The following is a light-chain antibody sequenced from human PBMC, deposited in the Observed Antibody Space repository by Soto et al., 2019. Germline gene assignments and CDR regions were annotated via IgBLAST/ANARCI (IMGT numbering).Light chain of an antibody. V-gene: IGKV3-20*01. CDR2: GAS. J-gene: IGKJ2*01. CDR1: QSVSLNY. CDR3: QQYGSSPYT. Sequence: EIVLTQSPGTLSLSPGERTTLSCRASQSVSLNYLAWYQQKPGQTPRLLIYGASNRATGIPDRFSAGGYGTDFTLTITRLEPEDFAVYYCQQYGSSPYTVGQGTKLEIK.